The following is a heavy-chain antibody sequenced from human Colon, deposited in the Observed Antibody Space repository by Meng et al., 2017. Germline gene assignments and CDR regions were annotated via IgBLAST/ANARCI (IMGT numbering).Heavy chain of an antibody. Sequence: QVQLQESGPGLVKPSRTLALTCVVSGGSISGDGYYWSWIRQHPGKGLEWIWYVHDSGDTYYKSSLKSRITISIDTSENQFSLKLKSVTAADTAVYYCARDPSNRGAFFDPWGQGTLVTVSS. V-gene: IGHV4-31*11. D-gene: IGHD3-10*01. CDR1: GGSISGDGYY. J-gene: IGHJ5*02. CDR2: VHDSGDT. CDR3: ARDPSNRGAFFDP.